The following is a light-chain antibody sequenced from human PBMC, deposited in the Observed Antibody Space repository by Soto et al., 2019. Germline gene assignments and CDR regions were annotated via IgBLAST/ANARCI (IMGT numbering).Light chain of an antibody. CDR1: QSVSSSY. J-gene: IGKJ1*01. Sequence: EILLTQYPGTLSWSPGERATLSWRASQSVSSSYLAWYQQKPGHAPRPLIYGASSRATGIPERLSGSGYGTDFTLTISRLEPEDFAVYYCQQYGSSPWTFGQGTKVDIK. CDR2: GAS. V-gene: IGKV3-20*01. CDR3: QQYGSSPWT.